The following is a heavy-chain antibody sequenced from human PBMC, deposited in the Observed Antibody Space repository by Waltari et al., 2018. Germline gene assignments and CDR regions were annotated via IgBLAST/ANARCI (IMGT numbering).Heavy chain of an antibody. D-gene: IGHD1-1*01. CDR3: ARGGAFSGNCLDY. J-gene: IGHJ4*02. Sequence: EVQLVESGGGLVKPGGSLRLSCIASGFTFGAYGMNWVRQDPGKGLELVSSISKDSSYILDAESVKGLLTISRDNAKNSLYLQMDSLRAEDTAVYYCARGGAFSGNCLDYWGQGAPVTVSS. CDR1: GFTFGAYG. CDR2: ISKDSSYI. V-gene: IGHV3-21*06.